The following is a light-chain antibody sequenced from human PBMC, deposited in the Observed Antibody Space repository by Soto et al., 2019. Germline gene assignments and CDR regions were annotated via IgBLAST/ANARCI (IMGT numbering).Light chain of an antibody. Sequence: EILMTQSPGTLSVSPGDTATLSCRASQSIRSNLAWYQQKPGRAPTLLIYGASTRATGVPDRFSGSGSGTEFTLTISDLQSEDFAMYYCQQSNNWPPLTFGGGTRVEI. CDR1: QSIRSN. CDR2: GAS. V-gene: IGKV3-15*01. CDR3: QQSNNWPPLT. J-gene: IGKJ4*01.